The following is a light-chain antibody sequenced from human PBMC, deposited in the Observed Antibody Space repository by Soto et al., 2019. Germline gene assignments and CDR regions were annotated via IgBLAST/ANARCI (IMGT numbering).Light chain of an antibody. J-gene: IGKJ1*01. Sequence: DIQMTQSPSSLSASVGDRVTITCRASQSISSHLNWYQQIPGKAPKLLIYTASSLQSGVPSWFSGSGSGTDFSLTISSLQPEDFATYYCQQSYNMPPTFCQGTKVEIK. CDR3: QQSYNMPPT. CDR1: QSISSH. CDR2: TAS. V-gene: IGKV1-39*01.